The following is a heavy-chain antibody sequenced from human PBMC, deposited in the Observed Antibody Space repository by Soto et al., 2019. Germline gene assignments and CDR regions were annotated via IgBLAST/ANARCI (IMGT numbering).Heavy chain of an antibody. CDR1: GGSFSDYY. Sequence: SETLSLTCAVYGGSFSDYYWTWIRQPPGKGLEWIGEIKHSGTTTHNPSLKSRVTMSVDTSKNQFSLNLTSVTAADTAIYYCARGGRLRSPFGYWGQGILVTVSS. V-gene: IGHV4-34*01. CDR3: ARGGRLRSPFGY. J-gene: IGHJ4*02. D-gene: IGHD4-17*01. CDR2: IKHSGTT.